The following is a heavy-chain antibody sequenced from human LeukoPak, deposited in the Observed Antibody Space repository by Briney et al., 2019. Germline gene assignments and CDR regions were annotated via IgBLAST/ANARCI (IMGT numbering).Heavy chain of an antibody. CDR2: ISGSGAST. D-gene: IGHD3-3*01. Sequence: PGGSLRLSCAASGFTFSSYAMGWVRRAPGKGLEWVSAISGSGASTYYADSVKGRFSISRDNSKNTLYLQMNSLRAEDTAVYYCAKESNYDLWSGYFAWGQGTLVTVSS. CDR3: AKESNYDLWSGYFA. J-gene: IGHJ5*02. V-gene: IGHV3-23*01. CDR1: GFTFSSYA.